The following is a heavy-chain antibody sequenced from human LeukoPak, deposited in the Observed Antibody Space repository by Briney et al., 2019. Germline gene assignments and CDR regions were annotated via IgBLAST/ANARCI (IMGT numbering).Heavy chain of an antibody. V-gene: IGHV4-59*08. CDR3: ASLYCSSTSCYLFH. Sequence: SETLSLTCAVYGGSLSGYSWSWIRQTPGKGLEWTGYIYYSGSTNYNPSLKSRVNISVDTSKNQFSLKLSSVTAADTALYYCASLYCSSTSCYLFHWGQGTLVTVSS. J-gene: IGHJ4*02. CDR2: IYYSGST. CDR1: GGSLSGYS. D-gene: IGHD2-2*01.